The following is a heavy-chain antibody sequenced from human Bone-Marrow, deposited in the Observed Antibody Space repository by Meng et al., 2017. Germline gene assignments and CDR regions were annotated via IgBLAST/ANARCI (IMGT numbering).Heavy chain of an antibody. CDR3: ARDGNGRDTWSWFDP. Sequence: ASVKVSCKASGYTFTSYGISWLRQAPGQGPEWMGWISGYNGNTKYAQMLQGRVTMTTDTSTNTAYMELRNLGSDDTAVYYCARDGNGRDTWSWFDPWGQGSLVTVSS. CDR2: ISGYNGNT. CDR1: GYTFTSYG. D-gene: IGHD2-8*01. J-gene: IGHJ5*02. V-gene: IGHV1-18*01.